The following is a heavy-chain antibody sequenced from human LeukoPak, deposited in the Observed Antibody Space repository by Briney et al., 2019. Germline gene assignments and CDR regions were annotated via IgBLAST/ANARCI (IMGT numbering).Heavy chain of an antibody. CDR1: GYTFINFD. CDR2: ISAYNGNT. Sequence: ASVKVSCKASGYTFINFDIIWVRQAAGQGLEWMGWISAYNGNTNYAQKLQGRVTMTTDTSTSTAYMELRSLRSDDTAVYYCARESYDSSNDYWGQGTLVTVSS. D-gene: IGHD3-22*01. V-gene: IGHV1-18*01. CDR3: ARESYDSSNDY. J-gene: IGHJ4*02.